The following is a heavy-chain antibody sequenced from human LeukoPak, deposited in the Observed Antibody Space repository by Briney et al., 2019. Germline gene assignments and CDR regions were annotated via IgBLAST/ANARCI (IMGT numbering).Heavy chain of an antibody. CDR1: GYTFTMYA. V-gene: IGHV7-4-1*02. CDR3: ARHDNDDDFDY. Sequence: ASVKVSCKASGYTFTMYAINWLRQAPGQGLEWMGWINMYTANPAYAQGFTERFVFSLDTSVTTAYLQISNLKTEGTAVYYCARHDNDDDFDYWGQGTLVTVSS. CDR2: INMYTANP. D-gene: IGHD3-16*01. J-gene: IGHJ4*02.